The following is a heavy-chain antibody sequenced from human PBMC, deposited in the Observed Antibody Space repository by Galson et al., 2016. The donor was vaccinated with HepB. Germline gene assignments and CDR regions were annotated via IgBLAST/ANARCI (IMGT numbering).Heavy chain of an antibody. V-gene: IGHV3-11*01. J-gene: IGHJ4*02. CDR2: ISNSGGSI. CDR3: ARSVGRGPAAHFDY. Sequence: SLRLSCAASGSTFSDEYMSWIRQAPGKGLEWISYISNSGGSIHYADSVEGRFTISRDNAKNSLYLQMNSLRAEDTAVYYCARSVGRGPAAHFDYWGQGTLVTVSS. CDR1: GSTFSDEY. D-gene: IGHD2-2*01.